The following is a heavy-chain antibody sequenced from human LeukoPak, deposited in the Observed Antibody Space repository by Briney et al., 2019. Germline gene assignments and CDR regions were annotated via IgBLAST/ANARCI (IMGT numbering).Heavy chain of an antibody. V-gene: IGHV3-23*01. Sequence: PGGSLRLSCAASGFTCSSYAMTWVRQAPGKGLEWVSTISGGSSGGSTYYADSVKGRFTISRDNSKNTLFLQMNSLRAEDTAVYYCAKDMGIAVAGTLFDYWGQGTLVTVSS. CDR3: AKDMGIAVAGTLFDY. CDR2: ISGGSSGGST. J-gene: IGHJ4*02. D-gene: IGHD6-19*01. CDR1: GFTCSSYA.